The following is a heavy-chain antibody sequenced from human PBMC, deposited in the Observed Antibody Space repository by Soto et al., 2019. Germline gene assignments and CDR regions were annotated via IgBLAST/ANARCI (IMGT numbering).Heavy chain of an antibody. CDR1: GGFVTSGSYY. J-gene: IGHJ3*02. D-gene: IGHD1-1*01. CDR3: ARVERGTATTVVDAFDI. Sequence: QVQLQQWGAGLLKPSETLSLTCAVYGGFVTSGSYYWSWILQPPGKGLEWIGEMSHSGGTHFNPSLKRRVTISVDTSKNQFSLKMSSVTAADTALYYCARVERGTATTVVDAFDIWGPGTMVPVSS. CDR2: MSHSGGT. V-gene: IGHV4-34*01.